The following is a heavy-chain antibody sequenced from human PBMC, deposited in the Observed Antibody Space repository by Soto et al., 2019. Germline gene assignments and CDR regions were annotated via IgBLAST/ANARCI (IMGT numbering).Heavy chain of an antibody. Sequence: SVKVSCKASGGTFSSYAISWVRQAPGQGLEWMGGIIPIFGTANYAQKFQGRVTITADESTSTAYMELSSLGSEDTAVYYCAREGYYDSSGYADYWGQGTLVTVSS. CDR3: AREGYYDSSGYADY. D-gene: IGHD3-22*01. CDR1: GGTFSSYA. V-gene: IGHV1-69*13. CDR2: IIPIFGTA. J-gene: IGHJ4*02.